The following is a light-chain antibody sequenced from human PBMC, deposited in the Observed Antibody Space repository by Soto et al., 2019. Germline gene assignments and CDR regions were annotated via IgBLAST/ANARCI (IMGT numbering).Light chain of an antibody. CDR2: EVN. CDR1: SGDVGGYNY. V-gene: IGLV2-14*01. J-gene: IGLJ3*02. Sequence: QSALTQPASVSGSPGQSITISCTGTSGDVGGYNYVSWYQLDPGKAPKLIIYEVNNRPSGVSNRFSGSKSGNTASLTISGLQAEDEADYYCTSYTSSGPWVLGGGTKLTVL. CDR3: TSYTSSGPWV.